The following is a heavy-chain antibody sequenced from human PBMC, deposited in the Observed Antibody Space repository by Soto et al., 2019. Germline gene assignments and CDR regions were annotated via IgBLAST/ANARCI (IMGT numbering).Heavy chain of an antibody. Sequence: QVQLVQSGAEVKKPGASVKVSCKASGYTFTSYAMHWVRXXPGQRLEWMGWINAGNGNTKYSQKFQGRVTITKDTSASTAXMXLSSLRSEDTAVYYCARDVAAAAPWGQGTLVTVSS. CDR2: INAGNGNT. CDR3: ARDVAAAAP. CDR1: GYTFTSYA. D-gene: IGHD6-13*01. J-gene: IGHJ5*02. V-gene: IGHV1-3*01.